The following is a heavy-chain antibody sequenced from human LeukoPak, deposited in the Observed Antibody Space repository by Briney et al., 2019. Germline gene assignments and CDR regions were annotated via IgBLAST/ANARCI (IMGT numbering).Heavy chain of an antibody. J-gene: IGHJ4*02. Sequence: GGSLRLSCAASGFTFSSYGMHWVRQAPGKGLEWVAFIRYDGSNKYYADSVKGRFTISRDNSKNTLYLQMNSLRAEDTAVYYCARDQAAGSYFDYWGQGTLVTVSS. V-gene: IGHV3-30*02. CDR3: ARDQAAGSYFDY. CDR1: GFTFSSYG. CDR2: IRYDGSNK. D-gene: IGHD6-13*01.